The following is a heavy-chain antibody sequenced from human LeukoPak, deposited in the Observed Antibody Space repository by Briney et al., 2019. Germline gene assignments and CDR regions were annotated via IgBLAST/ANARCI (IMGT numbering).Heavy chain of an antibody. CDR3: ARTYSSGGGDY. V-gene: IGHV1-2*06. D-gene: IGHD6-19*01. CDR2: INPNSGGT. CDR1: GYTFTGYY. Sequence: ASVKVSCKASGYTFTGYYMHWVRQAPGQGLEWMGRINPNSGGTNYAQKFQGRVTMTRATSISTAYMELSRLRSDDTAVYYCARTYSSGGGDYWGQGTLVTVSS. J-gene: IGHJ4*02.